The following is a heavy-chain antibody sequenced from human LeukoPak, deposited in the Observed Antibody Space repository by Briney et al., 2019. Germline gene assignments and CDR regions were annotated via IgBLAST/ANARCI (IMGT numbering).Heavy chain of an antibody. CDR3: ARHRVNSGSYLPLDY. J-gene: IGHJ4*02. CDR2: INWSGGSI. Sequence: GGSLRLSCAASGFTFSSYSMNWVRQAPGKGLEWVCDINWSGGSIIYADSVKGRFTISRDNARNSLYLQMNSLRDADTALYYCARHRVNSGSYLPLDYWGQGILVTVSS. V-gene: IGHV3-20*04. CDR1: GFTFSSYS. D-gene: IGHD1-26*01.